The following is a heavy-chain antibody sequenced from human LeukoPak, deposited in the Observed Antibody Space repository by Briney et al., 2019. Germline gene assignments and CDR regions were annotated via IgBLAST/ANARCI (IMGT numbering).Heavy chain of an antibody. J-gene: IGHJ5*02. CDR2: IIGGAGST. CDR3: ASLCGDCYHNWFDP. V-gene: IGHV3-23*01. CDR1: GFSFSSHG. D-gene: IGHD2-21*02. Sequence: PGGTLRLSCAASGFSFSSHGMSWVRQAPGKGLEWVSGIIGGAGSTYYADSVKGRFTISGDNSRNTLFLQMNSLRAEDTAVYYCASLCGDCYHNWFDPWGQGTLVTVSS.